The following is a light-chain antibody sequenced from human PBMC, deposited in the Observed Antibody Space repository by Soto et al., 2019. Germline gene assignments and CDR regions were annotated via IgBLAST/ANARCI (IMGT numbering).Light chain of an antibody. CDR2: GVS. V-gene: IGKV1-9*01. J-gene: IGKJ5*01. Sequence: DIQMTQSPSSLSASVGDRVTITCRASQGISSWLAWYQQKPGKAPKLLIYGVSTLQNGVPSRFSGAGSGTEFTLTITSLQPEDSATYYCQQLNHYPLTFGQGTRLEIK. CDR3: QQLNHYPLT. CDR1: QGISSW.